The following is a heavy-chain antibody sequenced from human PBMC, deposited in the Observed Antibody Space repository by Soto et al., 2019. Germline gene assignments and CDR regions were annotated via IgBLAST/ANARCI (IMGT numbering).Heavy chain of an antibody. J-gene: IGHJ4*02. CDR1: GGTLSSDS. Sequence: QVQLVQSGAELKKPGSSVKVSCMSSGGTLSSDSFSWVRQAPGQGLEWMGRIIPVLGIPNYAQQFQGRLTISADRSTTTGYMELSSVTSEDTAVYYCARVVDFYFDDWGQGTMVTVSS. CDR3: ARVVDFYFDD. CDR2: IIPVLGIP. V-gene: IGHV1-69*02. D-gene: IGHD5-12*01.